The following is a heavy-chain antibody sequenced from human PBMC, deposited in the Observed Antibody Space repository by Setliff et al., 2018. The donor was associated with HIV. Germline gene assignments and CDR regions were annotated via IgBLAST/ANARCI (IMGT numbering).Heavy chain of an antibody. CDR1: GGSISSYY. CDR3: ARDSDRDYSSSARWYFDL. CDR2: IYYSGST. V-gene: IGHV4-59*01. J-gene: IGHJ2*01. Sequence: SETLSLTCTVSGGSISSYYWSWIRQPPGKGLEWIGYIYYSGSTNYNPSLKSRVTISVDTSKNQFSLKLNSVTAADTAVYYCARDSDRDYSSSARWYFDLWGRGTQVTVSS. D-gene: IGHD6-6*01.